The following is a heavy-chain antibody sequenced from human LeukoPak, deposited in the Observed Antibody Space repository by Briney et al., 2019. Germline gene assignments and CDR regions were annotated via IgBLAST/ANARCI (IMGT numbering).Heavy chain of an antibody. CDR3: ARRWDGYTLSLFDY. V-gene: IGHV4-38-2*02. CDR2: TYHSGST. J-gene: IGHJ4*02. CDR1: GYSISSGYY. Sequence: SETLSLTCTVSGYSISSGYYWGWIRQPPGKGLEWIGSTYHSGSTYYNPSLKSRVTISVDTSKNQFSLKLSSVTAADTAVYFCARRWDGYTLSLFDYWGQGTLVTVSS. D-gene: IGHD5-24*01.